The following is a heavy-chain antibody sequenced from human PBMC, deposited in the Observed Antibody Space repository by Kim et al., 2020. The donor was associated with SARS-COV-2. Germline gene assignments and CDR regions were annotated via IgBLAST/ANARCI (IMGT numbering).Heavy chain of an antibody. J-gene: IGHJ3*02. CDR3: ARGDTIFGVVINAFDI. Sequence: SLESRVTNAVDKSKNQFSLKLGSVTAADTAVYYCARGDTIFGVVINAFDIWGQGTMVTVSS. D-gene: IGHD3-3*01. V-gene: IGHV4-31*02.